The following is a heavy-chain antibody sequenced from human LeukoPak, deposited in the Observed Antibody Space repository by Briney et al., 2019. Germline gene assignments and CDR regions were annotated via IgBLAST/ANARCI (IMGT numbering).Heavy chain of an antibody. Sequence: QPGGSLRLSCVASGFTFSSYEMNWVHQAPGKGLEWVSYIRSTGSIIFYADSVKGRFTISRDNAKNSLYLQMNSLRAEDTALYYCARVNDYGGNDDAFDIWGQGTMVTVSS. CDR2: IRSTGSII. V-gene: IGHV3-48*03. J-gene: IGHJ3*02. D-gene: IGHD4-23*01. CDR1: GFTFSSYE. CDR3: ARVNDYGGNDDAFDI.